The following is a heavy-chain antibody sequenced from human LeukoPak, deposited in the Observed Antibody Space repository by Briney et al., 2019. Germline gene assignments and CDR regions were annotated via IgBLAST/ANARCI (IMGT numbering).Heavy chain of an antibody. Sequence: GGSLRLSCAGSGFTFSDYYMSWIRQAPWKGLEWVSYISSSGSTIYYADSVKGRFTISRDNAKNSLYLQMNSLRAEDTAVYYCARVQPHYYDSSGYPPDYWGQGTLVTVSS. CDR3: ARVQPHYYDSSGYPPDY. CDR2: ISSSGSTI. D-gene: IGHD3-22*01. CDR1: GFTFSDYY. J-gene: IGHJ4*02. V-gene: IGHV3-11*01.